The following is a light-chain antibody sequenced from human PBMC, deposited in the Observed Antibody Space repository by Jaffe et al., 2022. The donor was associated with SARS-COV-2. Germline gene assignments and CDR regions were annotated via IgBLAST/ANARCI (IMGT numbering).Light chain of an antibody. V-gene: IGKV1-5*03. CDR3: QQYNDNWTWS. CDR1: QTISSW. CDR2: RAS. Sequence: DIQMTQSPSTLSASVGDRVTITCRASQTISSWLAWYQQKPGKAPKLLIYRASSLESGVPSRFSGSGSGTEFTLTISSLQPDDFATYYCQQYNDNWTWSFGQGTKVEIK. J-gene: IGKJ1*01.